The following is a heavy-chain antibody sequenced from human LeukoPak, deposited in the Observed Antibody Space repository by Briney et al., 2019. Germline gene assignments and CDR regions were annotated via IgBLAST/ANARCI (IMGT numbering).Heavy chain of an antibody. Sequence: GGSLRLSCAASGFSVSDYSISWIRQSPGKGPEWISYVMSGRGSTNYADSVKGRFTISRDNAKNSVALQLDGLRADDTAVYFCTRERRGSYFAFESWGQGTLVTVSS. CDR2: VMSGRGST. CDR3: TRERRGSYFAFES. D-gene: IGHD3-16*01. J-gene: IGHJ4*02. CDR1: GFSVSDYS. V-gene: IGHV3-11*05.